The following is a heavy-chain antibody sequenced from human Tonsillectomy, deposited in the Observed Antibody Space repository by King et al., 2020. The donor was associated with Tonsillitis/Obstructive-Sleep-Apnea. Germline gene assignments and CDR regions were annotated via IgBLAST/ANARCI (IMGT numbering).Heavy chain of an antibody. CDR3: TRGFCSGGTCYPLFDY. V-gene: IGHV3-13*04. D-gene: IGHD2-15*01. Sequence: VQLVESGGGLVQPGGSLRLSCAASGFTFSSFDMHWVRQATGKGLEWVSGIGTAGDTYYPGSVKGRFTISREDAKNSLFLQMNSLRAGDMDVYYCTRGFCSGGTCYPLFDYWGQGTLVTVSS. CDR2: IGTAGDT. CDR1: GFTFSSFD. J-gene: IGHJ4*02.